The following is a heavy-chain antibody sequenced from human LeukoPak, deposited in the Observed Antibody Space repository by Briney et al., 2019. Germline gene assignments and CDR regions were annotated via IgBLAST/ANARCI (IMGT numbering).Heavy chain of an antibody. Sequence: SETLSLTCTVSGGSISSSSYYWGWIRQPPGKGLEWIGSIYYSGSTYYNPSLKSRVTISVDTSKNQFSLKLSSVTAADTAVYYCASPYYYGSGSPRVWGQGTLVTVSS. D-gene: IGHD3-10*01. CDR2: IYYSGST. CDR1: GGSISSSSYY. J-gene: IGHJ4*02. CDR3: ASPYYYGSGSPRV. V-gene: IGHV4-39*07.